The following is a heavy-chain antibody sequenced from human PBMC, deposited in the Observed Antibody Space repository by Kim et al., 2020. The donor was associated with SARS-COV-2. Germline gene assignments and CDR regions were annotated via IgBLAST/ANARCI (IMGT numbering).Heavy chain of an antibody. CDR3: ARAIVGAEYYFDY. J-gene: IGHJ4*02. CDR1: GYTFTSYA. V-gene: IGHV1-3*01. CDR2: INAGNGNT. Sequence: ASVKVSCKASGYTFTSYAMHWVRQAPGQRLEWMGWINAGNGNTKYSQKFQGRVTITRDTSASTAYMELSSLRSEDTAVYYCARAIVGAEYYFDYWGQGTLVTVSS. D-gene: IGHD1-26*01.